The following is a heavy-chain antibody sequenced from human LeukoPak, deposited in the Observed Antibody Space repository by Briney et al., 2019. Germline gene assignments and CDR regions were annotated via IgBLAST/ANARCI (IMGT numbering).Heavy chain of an antibody. CDR1: GGSISSYY. CDR3: ASVDDYGDYGGAFDI. D-gene: IGHD4-17*01. Sequence: SETLSLTCTVSGGSISSYYWNWIRQPAGKGLEWIGRIYTSGSTNYNPSLKSRVTISVDTSKNQFSLKLSSVTAADTAVYYCASVDDYGDYGGAFDIWGQGTMVTVSS. J-gene: IGHJ3*02. CDR2: IYTSGST. V-gene: IGHV4-4*07.